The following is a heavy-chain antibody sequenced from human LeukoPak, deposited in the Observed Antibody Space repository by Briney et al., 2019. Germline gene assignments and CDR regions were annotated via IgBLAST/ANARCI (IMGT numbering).Heavy chain of an antibody. CDR3: ARDVGYDSSGYYYVVWKDYYYYMDV. CDR1: GFTFSDYY. CDR2: IKQDGSEK. D-gene: IGHD3-22*01. V-gene: IGHV3-7*01. Sequence: PGGSLRLSCAASGFTFSDYYMTWIRQAPGKGLEWVANIKQDGSEKYYVDSVKGRFTISRDNAKNSLYLQMNSLRAEDTAVYYCARDVGYDSSGYYYVVWKDYYYYMDVWGKGTTVTVSS. J-gene: IGHJ6*03.